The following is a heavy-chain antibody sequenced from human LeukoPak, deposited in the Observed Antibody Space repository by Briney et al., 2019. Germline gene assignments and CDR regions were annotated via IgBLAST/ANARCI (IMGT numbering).Heavy chain of an antibody. V-gene: IGHV1-46*01. CDR3: ARAPPGLGFDY. Sequence: ASVKVSCKASGYTFTSYYIHWVRQAPGQGLEWMGIISPSGGSTTYAQKFQGRVTMARDTAKGTVYMELSSLRSEDTAVYYCARAPPGLGFDYWGQGTLVTVSS. CDR2: ISPSGGST. CDR1: GYTFTSYY. J-gene: IGHJ4*02. D-gene: IGHD1-14*01.